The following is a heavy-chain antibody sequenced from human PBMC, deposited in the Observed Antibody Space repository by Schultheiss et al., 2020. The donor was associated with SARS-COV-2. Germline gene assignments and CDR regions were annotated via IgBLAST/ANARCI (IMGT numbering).Heavy chain of an antibody. V-gene: IGHV4/OR15-8*01. J-gene: IGHJ4*02. Sequence: SETLSLTCAVSGGSISSGNWWSWVRQPPGKPLEWIGEIHHSGSANYHPSLKSRVTISVDKSKNQFSLKLSSVTAADTAVYYCARHHCQRCQLGNWGQGTLVTVSS. D-gene: IGHD4/OR15-4a*01. CDR1: GGSISSGNW. CDR2: IHHSGSA. CDR3: ARHHCQRCQLGN.